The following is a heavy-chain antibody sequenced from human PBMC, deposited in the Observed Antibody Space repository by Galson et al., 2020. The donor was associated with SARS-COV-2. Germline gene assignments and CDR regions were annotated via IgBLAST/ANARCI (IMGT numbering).Heavy chain of an antibody. Sequence: GESLKISCKGSGSTFNFATYWIAWVRQMPGKGLECMGIIFPGDSDTKYNPSFEGHVTISADKSISTAYLQWSSLKASDNAVYYCARLGSYSNFGGVDGMDVWGQGTTVTVSS. CDR2: IFPGDSDT. V-gene: IGHV5-51*01. CDR3: ARLGSYSNFGGVDGMDV. CDR1: GSTFNFATYW. J-gene: IGHJ6*02. D-gene: IGHD4-4*01.